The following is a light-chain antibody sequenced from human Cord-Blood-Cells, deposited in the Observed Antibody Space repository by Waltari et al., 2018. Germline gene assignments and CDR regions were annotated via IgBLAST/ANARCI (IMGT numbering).Light chain of an antibody. CDR2: DVS. J-gene: IGLJ3*02. CDR3: SSYTSSSTWV. CDR1: RSDVGGYNY. Sequence: QSALTQPASVSGSPGQSITISCTGTRSDVGGYNYDSWYQQHPGKAPKLMIYDVSKRPSGVSNRFSGSKSGNTASLTISGLQAEDEADYYCSSYTSSSTWVFGGGTKLTVL. V-gene: IGLV2-14*01.